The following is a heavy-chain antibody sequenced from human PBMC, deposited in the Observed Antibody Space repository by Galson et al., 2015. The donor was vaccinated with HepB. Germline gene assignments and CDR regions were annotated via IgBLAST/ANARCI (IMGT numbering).Heavy chain of an antibody. CDR1: GFTFSSYA. D-gene: IGHD4-17*01. CDR3: AKLTRTSVTIPGGYFDC. Sequence: SLRLSCAASGFTFSSYAMTWVRQAPGKGLEWVSAIIGSGGSTYYADSVKGRFTISRDNSKNTLYLQVNSLRAEDTAIYYCAKLTRTSVTIPGGYFDCWGQGTLVTVSS. V-gene: IGHV3-23*01. J-gene: IGHJ4*02. CDR2: IIGSGGST.